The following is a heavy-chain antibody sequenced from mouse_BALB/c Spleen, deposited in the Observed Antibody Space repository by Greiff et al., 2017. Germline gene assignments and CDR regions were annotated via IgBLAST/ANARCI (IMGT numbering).Heavy chain of an antibody. J-gene: IGHJ4*01. CDR2: INPSTGYT. CDR1: GYTFTSYW. CDR3: ARRGDYEAMDY. V-gene: IGHV1-7*01. Sequence: VHLVESGAELAKPGASVKMSCKASGYTFTSYWMHWVKQRPGQGLEWIGYINPSTGYTEYNQKFKDKATLTADKSSSTAYMQLSSLTSEDSAVYYCARRGDYEAMDYWGQGTSVTVSS.